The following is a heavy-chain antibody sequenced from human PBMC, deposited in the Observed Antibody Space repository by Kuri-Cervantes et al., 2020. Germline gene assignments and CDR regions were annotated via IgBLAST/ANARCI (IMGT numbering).Heavy chain of an antibody. J-gene: IGHJ4*02. V-gene: IGHV4-30-2*01. Sequence: SETLSLTCAVSGGSISSGGYSWSWIRQPPGKGLEWIGYIHRSGSTYYNPSLKSRVTISVDRSKNQFSLKLSSVTAADTAVYYCARRDYYFDYWGQGTLVTVSS. CDR2: IHRSGST. CDR3: ARRDYYFDY. CDR1: GGSISSGGYS.